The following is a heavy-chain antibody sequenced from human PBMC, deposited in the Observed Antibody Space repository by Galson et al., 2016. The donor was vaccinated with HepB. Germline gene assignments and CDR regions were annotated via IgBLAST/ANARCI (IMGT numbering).Heavy chain of an antibody. CDR1: GGSIGRDWYY. V-gene: IGHV4-61*09. D-gene: IGHD3-10*01. J-gene: IGHJ6*04. CDR3: ARDGSLSYGMDV. CDR2: IYTSGST. Sequence: TLSLTCTVSGGSIGRDWYYWTWIRQPAGKGLEWIGHIYTSGSTTYNPLFKSRVTISVDMSKNQFSLRLTSVTVADTAVYYCARDGSLSYGMDVWGKGTTVTVSS.